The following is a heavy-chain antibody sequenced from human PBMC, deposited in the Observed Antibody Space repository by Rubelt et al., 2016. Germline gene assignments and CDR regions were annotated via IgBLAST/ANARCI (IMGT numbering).Heavy chain of an antibody. Sequence: GKGLEWIGYIYYSGSTNYNPSLKSRVTISVDTSKNQFSLKLSSVTAADTAVYHCARGGSGWYDYWGQGTLVTVSS. D-gene: IGHD6-19*01. J-gene: IGHJ4*02. CDR2: IYYSGST. CDR3: ARGGSGWYDY. V-gene: IGHV4-59*13.